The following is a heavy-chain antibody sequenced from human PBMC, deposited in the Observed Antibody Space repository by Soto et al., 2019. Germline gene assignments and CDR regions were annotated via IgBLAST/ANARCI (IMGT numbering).Heavy chain of an antibody. CDR1: GFTFSSYW. Sequence: GGSLRLSCAASGFTFSSYWMHWVRQAPGKGLVWVSRINSDGSSTSYADSVKGRFTISRDNAKNTLYLQMNSLRAEDTAVYYCARGSSGSIAARVVWGQGTLVTVSS. CDR2: INSDGSST. CDR3: ARGSSGSIAARVV. J-gene: IGHJ4*02. D-gene: IGHD6-6*01. V-gene: IGHV3-74*01.